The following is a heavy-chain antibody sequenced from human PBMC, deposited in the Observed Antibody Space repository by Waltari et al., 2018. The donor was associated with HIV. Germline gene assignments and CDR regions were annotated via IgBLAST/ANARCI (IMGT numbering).Heavy chain of an antibody. V-gene: IGHV3-7*01. CDR2: IRQSGSEK. CDR3: ASPFIRAGMDV. D-gene: IGHD3-16*01. Sequence: EVQLVESGGGLVQPGGSLRLSCAASGFTFSNFWMSWVRQSSGKGLEWLANIRQSGSEKYYVDSVKGRFTISRDNSKNSLYLQMNSLRAEDTAVYYCASPFIRAGMDVWGQGTTVTVSS. CDR1: GFTFSNFW. J-gene: IGHJ6*02.